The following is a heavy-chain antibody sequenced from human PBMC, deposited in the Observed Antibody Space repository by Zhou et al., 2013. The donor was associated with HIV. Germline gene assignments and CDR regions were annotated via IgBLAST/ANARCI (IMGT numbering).Heavy chain of an antibody. J-gene: IGHJ4*02. CDR1: GFSITSSYY. D-gene: IGHD6-19*01. CDR3: ASSGWYRGY. CDR2: TNHKGKS. V-gene: IGHV4-38-2*01. Sequence: QVQLQESGPGLVKPSETLSLTCAVSGFSITSSYYWGWIRQPPGKGLEWIGGTNHKGKSTYNPSLKSRVTISVDTSKKQFSLKMNSVTAADTAVYFCASSGWYRGYWGQGTQVTVSS.